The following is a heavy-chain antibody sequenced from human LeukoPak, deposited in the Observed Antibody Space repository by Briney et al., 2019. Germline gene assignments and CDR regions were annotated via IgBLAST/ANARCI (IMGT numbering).Heavy chain of an antibody. CDR1: GFTLTDYG. Sequence: GGSLRLSCAASGFTLTDYGMHWVRQAPGKGLEWVAVISYDGTKISYADSVKGRFTISGDKAKNSVYLQMNSLRVEDTAVYYCARDTKYAFDNWGQGTLVTVSS. CDR3: ARDTKYAFDN. J-gene: IGHJ4*02. CDR2: ISYDGTKI. D-gene: IGHD2-2*01. V-gene: IGHV3-30*03.